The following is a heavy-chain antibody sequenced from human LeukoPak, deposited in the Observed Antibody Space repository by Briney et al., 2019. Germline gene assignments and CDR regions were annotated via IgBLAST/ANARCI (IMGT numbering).Heavy chain of an antibody. J-gene: IGHJ4*02. CDR2: ISSSSSYI. D-gene: IGHD2-21*02. Sequence: GGSLRLSCAASGFTFSSYIMIWVRQAPGKGLEWVSSISSSSSYIYYADSVKGRFTISRDNSKNTLYLQMNSLRAEDTAVYYCARDRRIVVVTAIPDYWGQGTLVTVSS. CDR1: GFTFSSYI. CDR3: ARDRRIVVVTAIPDY. V-gene: IGHV3-21*01.